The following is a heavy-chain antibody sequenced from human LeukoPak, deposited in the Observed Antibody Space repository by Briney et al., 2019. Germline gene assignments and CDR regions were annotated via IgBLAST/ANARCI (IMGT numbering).Heavy chain of an antibody. CDR2: ISYDGSNK. CDR3: AKAAQIPRYYYDSXXXXAFDI. V-gene: IGHV3-30-3*01. J-gene: IGHJ3*02. D-gene: IGHD3-22*01. Sequence: PGRSLRLSCAASGFTFSSYAMHWVRQAPGKGLEWVAVISYDGSNKYYADSVKGRFTISRDNSKNTLYLQMNSLRAEDAAVYYCAKAAQIPRYYYDSXXXXAFDIWGQGXMVTVS. CDR1: GFTFSSYA.